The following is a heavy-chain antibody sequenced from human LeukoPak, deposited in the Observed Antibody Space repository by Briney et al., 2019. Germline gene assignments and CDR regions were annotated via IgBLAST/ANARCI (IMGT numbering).Heavy chain of an antibody. D-gene: IGHD6-19*01. CDR2: IYYSGST. J-gene: IGHJ5*02. CDR3: ARPRSSGWTPQFDP. V-gene: IGHV4-34*01. Sequence: SETLSLTCAVYGGSFSGYYWSWIRQPPGKGLEWIGSIYYSGSTYYNPSLKSRVTISVDTSKNQFSLKLSSVTAADTAVYYCARPRSSGWTPQFDPWGQGTLVTVSS. CDR1: GGSFSGYY.